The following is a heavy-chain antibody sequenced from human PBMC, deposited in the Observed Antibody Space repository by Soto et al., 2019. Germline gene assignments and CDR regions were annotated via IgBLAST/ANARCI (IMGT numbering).Heavy chain of an antibody. CDR1: GFTFSSYA. CDR3: ARGWRFYDTTGWFFDY. J-gene: IGHJ4*02. V-gene: IGHV3-30-3*01. D-gene: IGHD3-22*01. CDR2: ISYDGSNK. Sequence: QVQLVDSGGGVVQPGRSLRLSCAASGFTFSSYAMHWVRQAPGKGLEWVAVISYDGSNKYYADSVKGRFTISRDNSKNTKYLQMNSLRAEDTGVYYCARGWRFYDTTGWFFDYWGQGTLVTVSS.